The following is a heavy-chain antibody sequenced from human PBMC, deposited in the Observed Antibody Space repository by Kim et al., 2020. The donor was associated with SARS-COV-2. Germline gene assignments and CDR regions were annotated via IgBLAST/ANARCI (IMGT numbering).Heavy chain of an antibody. CDR3: AREEREAGSIAARPVYDYYYYYMDV. V-gene: IGHV1-69*04. J-gene: IGHJ6*03. CDR1: GGTFSSYA. CDR2: IIPILGIA. Sequence: SVKVSCKASGGTFSSYAISWVRQAPGQGLEWMGRIIPILGIANYAQKFQGRVTITADKSTSTAYMELSSLRSEDTAVYYCAREEREAGSIAARPVYDYYYYYMDVWGKGTTVTVSS. D-gene: IGHD6-6*01.